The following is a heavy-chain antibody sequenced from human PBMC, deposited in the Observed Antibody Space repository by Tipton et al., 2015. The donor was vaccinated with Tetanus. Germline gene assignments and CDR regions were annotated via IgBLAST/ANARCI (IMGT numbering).Heavy chain of an antibody. V-gene: IGHV3-11*04. Sequence: SLRLSCAASGFTFSNNYMSRIRQAPGKGLEWISYITGGGTSTFYAGSVRGRFTISRDNAKKSLFLQMNSLRDEDTAVYYCAREQSGSYAVFDYWGQGALVTVSS. CDR3: AREQSGSYAVFDY. D-gene: IGHD3-16*01. CDR2: ITGGGTST. CDR1: GFTFSNNY. J-gene: IGHJ4*02.